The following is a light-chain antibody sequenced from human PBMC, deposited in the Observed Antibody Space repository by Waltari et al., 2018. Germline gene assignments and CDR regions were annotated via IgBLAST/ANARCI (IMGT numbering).Light chain of an antibody. V-gene: IGLV1-44*01. CDR1: SSNIGRNS. CDR3: AAWDDSLNGV. J-gene: IGLJ3*02. Sequence: SVLTQPPSASGTPGQRVTISCSGTSSNIGRNSVNWYQQVPGTAPKLLIYNNSQRPSGVPDRFSGSKSGTSASLDISGLQSEDEADYYCAAWDDSLNGVFGGGTKLTVI. CDR2: NNS.